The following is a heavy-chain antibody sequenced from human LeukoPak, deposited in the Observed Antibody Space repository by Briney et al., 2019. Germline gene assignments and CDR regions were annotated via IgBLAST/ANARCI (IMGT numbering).Heavy chain of an antibody. Sequence: ASVKVSCKASGGTFSSYAISWVRQAPGQGLEWMGRIIPNLGIANYAQKFQGRVTITADKSTSTAYMELSSLRSEDTAVYYCARVSTPITIFGVVIRGNWFDPWGQGTLVTVSS. V-gene: IGHV1-69*04. CDR1: GGTFSSYA. CDR3: ARVSTPITIFGVVIRGNWFDP. CDR2: IIPNLGIA. J-gene: IGHJ5*02. D-gene: IGHD3-3*01.